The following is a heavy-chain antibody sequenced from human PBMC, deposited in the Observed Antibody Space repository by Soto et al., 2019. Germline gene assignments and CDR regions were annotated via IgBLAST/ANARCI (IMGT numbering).Heavy chain of an antibody. V-gene: IGHV2-26*01. Sequence: QVTLKESGPVLVKPTETLTLTCTVSGFSLSNARMGVSWIRQPPGKALEWLAHIFSNDEKSYSTSLKSRLTISKDTSKSQVVLTMTNMDPVDTATYYCARIQLLDYDFWSGYNWFDPWGQGTLVTVSS. J-gene: IGHJ5*02. D-gene: IGHD3-3*01. CDR2: IFSNDEK. CDR3: ARIQLLDYDFWSGYNWFDP. CDR1: GFSLSNARMG.